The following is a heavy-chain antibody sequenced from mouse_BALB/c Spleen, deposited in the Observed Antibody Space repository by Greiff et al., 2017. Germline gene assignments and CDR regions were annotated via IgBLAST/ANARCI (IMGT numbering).Heavy chain of an antibody. J-gene: IGHJ3*01. CDR1: GFTFSDYY. D-gene: IGHD1-1*01. CDR2: ISDGGSYT. V-gene: IGHV5-4*02. CDR3: ARDGGGLREFAY. Sequence: EVKLVESGGGLVKPGGSLKLSCAASGFTFSDYYMYWVRQTPEKRLEWVATISDGGSYTYYPDSVKGRFTISRDNAKNNLYLQMSSLKSEDTAMYYCARDGGGLREFAYWGQGTLVTVSA.